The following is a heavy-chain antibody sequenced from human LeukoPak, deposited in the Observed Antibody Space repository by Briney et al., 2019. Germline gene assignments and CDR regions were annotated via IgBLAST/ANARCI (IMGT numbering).Heavy chain of an antibody. J-gene: IGHJ4*02. CDR1: GFTFSTYG. CDR2: IRGSGANT. D-gene: IGHD5-18*01. V-gene: IGHV3-23*01. CDR3: AKRGGYDYGSHFDY. Sequence: GGSLRLSCTTSGFTFSTYGMAWVRQAPGKGLEWVSSIRGSGANTNYADSVKGRLTISRDSSNNTLYQHLDNLRAEDTAVYFCAKRGGYDYGSHFDYWGQGTLVTVSS.